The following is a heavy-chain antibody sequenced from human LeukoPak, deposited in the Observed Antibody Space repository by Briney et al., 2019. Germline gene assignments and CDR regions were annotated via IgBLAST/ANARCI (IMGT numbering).Heavy chain of an antibody. CDR2: IYTSGST. Sequence: SQTLSLTCTVSGGSISSGSYYWSWIRQPAGKGLEWIGRIYTSGSTNYNPSLKSRVTISVDTSKNQFSLKLSSVTAADTAVYYCARTIFGVVSSWFDPWGQGTLVTVSS. J-gene: IGHJ5*02. CDR1: GGSISSGSYY. V-gene: IGHV4-61*02. CDR3: ARTIFGVVSSWFDP. D-gene: IGHD3-3*01.